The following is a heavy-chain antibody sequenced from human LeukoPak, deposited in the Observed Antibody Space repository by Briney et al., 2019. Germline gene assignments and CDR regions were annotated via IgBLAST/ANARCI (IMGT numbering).Heavy chain of an antibody. J-gene: IGHJ4*02. D-gene: IGHD3-10*01. CDR1: GFAVSSNY. CDR3: ARGGGVPRGYFDY. CDR2: IYSGGST. V-gene: IGHV3-53*05. Sequence: GGSLRLSCAASGFAVSSNYMSWVRQAPGKGLEWVSVIYSGGSTYYADSVKGRFTISRDNSKNSLYLQMNSLRAEDTAVYYCARGGGVPRGYFDYWGQGTLVTVSS.